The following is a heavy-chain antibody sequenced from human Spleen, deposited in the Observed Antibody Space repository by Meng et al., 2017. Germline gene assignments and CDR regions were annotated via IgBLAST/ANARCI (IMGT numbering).Heavy chain of an antibody. D-gene: IGHD3-22*01. Sequence: GGSLRLSCAASGFSVSHNYMSWVRQAPGKGLEWVSVIYSGGDTYYANSVKGRFTISRDNSKNTVFLQINSLRDEDTAVYHCLIDHDSSAYSFELWGQGTLVTVSS. CDR2: IYSGGDT. CDR1: GFSVSHNY. J-gene: IGHJ4*02. V-gene: IGHV3-53*01. CDR3: LIDHDSSAYSFEL.